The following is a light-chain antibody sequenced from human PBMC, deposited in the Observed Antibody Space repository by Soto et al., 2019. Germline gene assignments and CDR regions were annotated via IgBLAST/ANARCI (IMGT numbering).Light chain of an antibody. CDR1: QSVSSY. J-gene: IGKJ5*01. CDR2: DAS. Sequence: EIVLTQSPATLSLSPGERATLSCRASQSVSSYSVWYQHKPGQAPRLLIYDASNRATGIPARFSGSGSGTDFTLPISSLEPEDFAVYYCQQRSNWPPITFGQGTRLEIK. V-gene: IGKV3-11*01. CDR3: QQRSNWPPIT.